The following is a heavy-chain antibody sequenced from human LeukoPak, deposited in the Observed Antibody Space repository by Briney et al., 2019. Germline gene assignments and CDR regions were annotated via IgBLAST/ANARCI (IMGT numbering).Heavy chain of an antibody. CDR3: TRRRDGYNYSIDY. D-gene: IGHD5-24*01. Sequence: GGSLRLSCAASGFTFSGSAMHWVRQASGKGLEWVGRIRSKANSYATAYAASVKGRFTISRDDSKNTAYLQMNSLKTEDTAVYYCTRRRDGYNYSIDYWGQGALVTVSS. CDR2: IRSKANSYAT. J-gene: IGHJ4*02. CDR1: GFTFSGSA. V-gene: IGHV3-73*01.